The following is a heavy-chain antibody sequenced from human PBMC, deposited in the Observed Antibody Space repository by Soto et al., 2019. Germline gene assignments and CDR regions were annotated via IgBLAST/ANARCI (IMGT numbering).Heavy chain of an antibody. CDR3: ARASYDYIWGSYRGNFDY. V-gene: IGHV3-21*01. D-gene: IGHD3-16*02. CDR1: GFTFSSYS. Sequence: GGSLRLSCAASGFTFSSYSMNWVRQAPGKGLEWVSSISSSSSYIYYADSVKGRFTISRDNAKNSLYLQMNSLRAEDTAAYYCARASYDYIWGSYRGNFDYWGQGTLVTVSS. CDR2: ISSSSSYI. J-gene: IGHJ4*02.